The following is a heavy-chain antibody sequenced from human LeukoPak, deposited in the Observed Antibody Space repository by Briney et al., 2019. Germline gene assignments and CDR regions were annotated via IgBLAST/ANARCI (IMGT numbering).Heavy chain of an antibody. Sequence: GESLRLSCAASGFTFSSYAMSWVRQAPAKGLEWVSAISGSGGSTYYADSVKGRFTISRDNSKNSLYLQMNSLRAEDTAVYYCAMNFDWLPSRVDYWGQGTLVTVSS. J-gene: IGHJ4*02. V-gene: IGHV3-23*01. CDR2: ISGSGGST. CDR1: GFTFSSYA. D-gene: IGHD3-9*01. CDR3: AMNFDWLPSRVDY.